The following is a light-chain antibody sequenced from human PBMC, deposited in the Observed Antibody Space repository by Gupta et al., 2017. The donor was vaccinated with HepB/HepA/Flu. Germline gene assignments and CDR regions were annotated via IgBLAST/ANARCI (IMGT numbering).Light chain of an antibody. CDR3: QQYSSWPIT. CDR2: GAS. Sequence: DILLTQSPATLSVSPGDRATLSCRASQGVSNKLAWYQQKPGQAPRLVMYGASTRTTGIPARFSGSGSGTEFTLTISSLQSEDFAVYYCQQYSSWPITFGRGTKVEIK. V-gene: IGKV3-15*01. CDR1: QGVSNK. J-gene: IGKJ4*01.